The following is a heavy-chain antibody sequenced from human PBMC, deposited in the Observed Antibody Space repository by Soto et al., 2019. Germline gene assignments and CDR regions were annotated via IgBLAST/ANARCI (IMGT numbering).Heavy chain of an antibody. D-gene: IGHD1-26*01. CDR1: GGSISSSRYY. CDR3: ASSLRIVGATTAFDY. V-gene: IGHV4-39*01. J-gene: IGHJ4*02. Sequence: QLQLQESGPGLVKPSETLSLTCTVSGGSISSSRYYWGWIRQPPGKGLEWIGSIYYSGSTYYNPSLKIRVTISVDTSKNQFSLKLSSVTAADTAVYYCASSLRIVGATTAFDYWGQGTLVTVSS. CDR2: IYYSGST.